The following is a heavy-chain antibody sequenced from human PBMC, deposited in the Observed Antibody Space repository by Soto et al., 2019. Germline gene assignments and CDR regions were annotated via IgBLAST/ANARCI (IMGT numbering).Heavy chain of an antibody. CDR3: AREIWFGESLPFDY. J-gene: IGHJ4*02. CDR2: INAGNGNT. CDR1: GYTFTSYA. V-gene: IGHV1-3*01. D-gene: IGHD3-10*01. Sequence: ASVKVSCKASGYTFTSYAMHWVRQAPGQRLEWMGWINAGNGNTKYSQKFQGRVTITRDTSASTAYMELSSLRSEDTAVYYCAREIWFGESLPFDYWGQGTLVTVSS.